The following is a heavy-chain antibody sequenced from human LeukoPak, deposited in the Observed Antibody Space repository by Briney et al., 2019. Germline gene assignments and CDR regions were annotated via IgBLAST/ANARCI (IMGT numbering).Heavy chain of an antibody. CDR1: GFTFSSYA. CDR2: ISYDGSNK. Sequence: GGSLRLSCAASGFTFSSYAMHWVRQAPGKGLEWVAVISYDGSNKYYADSVKVQFTISRDNSKNTLYLQMNSLRAEDTAVYYCAKEQLGYYFDYWGQGTLVTVSS. D-gene: IGHD6-13*01. CDR3: AKEQLGYYFDY. V-gene: IGHV3-30-3*02. J-gene: IGHJ4*02.